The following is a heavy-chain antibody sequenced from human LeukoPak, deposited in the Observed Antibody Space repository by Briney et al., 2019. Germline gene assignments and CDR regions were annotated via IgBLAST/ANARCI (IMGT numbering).Heavy chain of an antibody. CDR3: ARLWVVVITPETDY. CDR1: GFTFSSYE. D-gene: IGHD3-22*01. CDR2: ISSSGSTI. V-gene: IGHV3-48*03. Sequence: GGSLRLSCAASGFTFSSYEMNWVRQAPGKGLEWVSYISSSGSTIYYADSVKGRFTISRGNAKNSLYLQMNSLRAEDTAVYYCARLWVVVITPETDYWGQGTLVTVSS. J-gene: IGHJ4*02.